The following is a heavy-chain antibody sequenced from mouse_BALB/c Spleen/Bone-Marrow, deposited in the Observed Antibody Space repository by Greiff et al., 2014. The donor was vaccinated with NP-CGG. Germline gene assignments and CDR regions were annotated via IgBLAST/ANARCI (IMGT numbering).Heavy chain of an antibody. CDR3: ARPIFL. V-gene: IGHV14-3*02. CDR1: GFNIKDTY. Sequence: EVKLQESGAELVKPGASVELSCTASGFNIKDTYMHWVKQRPEQGLEWIGRIDPANGNTKYDPKFQGKATITADTSSNTAYLQLSSLTSEDTAVYYCARPIFLWGQGTSVTVSS. CDR2: IDPANGNT. J-gene: IGHJ4*01.